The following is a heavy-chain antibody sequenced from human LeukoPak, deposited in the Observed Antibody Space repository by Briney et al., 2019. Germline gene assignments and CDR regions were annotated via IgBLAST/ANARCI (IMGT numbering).Heavy chain of an antibody. J-gene: IGHJ5*02. D-gene: IGHD3-10*01. CDR1: GFTFSSYS. CDR2: ISSSSSYI. V-gene: IGHV3-21*01. Sequence: RGSLRLSCAASGFTFSSYSMNSVRQAPGKGLEWVSSISSSSSYIYYAVSVKGRFTISRDNAKNSLYLQMNSLRAEDTAVYYCARDQAPYYYGSGSYLWWFDPWGQGTLVTVSS. CDR3: ARDQAPYYYGSGSYLWWFDP.